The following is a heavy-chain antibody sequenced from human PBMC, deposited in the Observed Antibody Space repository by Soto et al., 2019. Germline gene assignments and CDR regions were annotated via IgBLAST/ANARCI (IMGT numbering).Heavy chain of an antibody. J-gene: IGHJ6*02. CDR2: IYHSGST. CDR1: GGSISSGGYS. D-gene: IGHD3-3*01. V-gene: IGHV4-30-2*01. CDR3: ARAPHYDFWSGYYGYYYYGMDV. Sequence: SETLSLTCAASGGSISSGGYSWSWIRQPPGKVLEWIGYIYHSGSTYYNPPLKSRVTISVDRSKNQFSLKLSSVTAADTAVYYCARAPHYDFWSGYYGYYYYGMDVWGQGTTVTV.